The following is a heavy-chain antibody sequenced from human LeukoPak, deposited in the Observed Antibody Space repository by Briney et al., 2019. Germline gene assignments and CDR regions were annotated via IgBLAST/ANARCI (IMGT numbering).Heavy chain of an antibody. V-gene: IGHV4-39*02. CDR3: AGELRYFGPLVGYFDY. Sequence: SETLSLTCTVSGGSISSSSYYWGRIRQPPGKGLEWIGSIYYSGSTYYNPSLKSRVTISVDPSKNQFSLKLSSVTAEDTAVYYCAGELRYFGPLVGYFDYWGQGTLVTVSS. J-gene: IGHJ4*02. D-gene: IGHD3-9*01. CDR2: IYYSGST. CDR1: GGSISSSSYY.